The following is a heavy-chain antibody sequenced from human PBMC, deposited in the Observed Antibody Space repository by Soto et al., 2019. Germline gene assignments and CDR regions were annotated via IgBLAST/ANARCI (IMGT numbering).Heavy chain of an antibody. J-gene: IGHJ4*02. Sequence: KTSETLSLTCAVYGGSFSGYYWSWIRQPPGKGLEWIGEINHSGSTNYNPSLRSRVTISVDTSKNQFSLKLSSVTAADTAIYYCAREPNESFYFDYWGQGTLVTVSS. CDR1: GGSFSGYY. CDR2: INHSGST. V-gene: IGHV4-34*01. CDR3: AREPNESFYFDY.